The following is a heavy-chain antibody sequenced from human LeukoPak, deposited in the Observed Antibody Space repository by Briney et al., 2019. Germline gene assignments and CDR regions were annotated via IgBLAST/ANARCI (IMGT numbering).Heavy chain of an antibody. CDR1: GGSISSGGYY. CDR2: IYHSGST. Sequence: SETLSLTCTVSGGSISSGGYYWSWIRQPPGKGLEWIGYIYHSGSTYYNPSLKSRVTISVDRSKNQFSLKLSSVTAADTAVYYCARENQAYSSPAPWGQGTLVTVSS. D-gene: IGHD6-13*01. J-gene: IGHJ5*02. V-gene: IGHV4-30-2*01. CDR3: ARENQAYSSPAP.